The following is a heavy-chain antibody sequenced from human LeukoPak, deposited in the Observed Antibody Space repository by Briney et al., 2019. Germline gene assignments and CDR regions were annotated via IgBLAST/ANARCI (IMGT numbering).Heavy chain of an antibody. J-gene: IGHJ4*02. CDR2: IYSGGST. V-gene: IGHV3-53*01. CDR3: ASHVDTAMTFDY. CDR1: GFTVSSNY. D-gene: IGHD5-18*01. Sequence: GGSLRLSCAASGFTVSSNYMSWVRQAPGKGLEWVSVIYSGGSTYYADSVKGRFTISRDNSKNTLYLQMNSLRDEDTAVYYCASHVDTAMTFDYWGQGTLVTVSS.